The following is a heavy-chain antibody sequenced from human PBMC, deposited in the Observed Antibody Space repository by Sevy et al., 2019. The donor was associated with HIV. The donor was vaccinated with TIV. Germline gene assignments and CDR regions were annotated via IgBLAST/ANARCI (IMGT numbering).Heavy chain of an antibody. D-gene: IGHD6-25*01. Sequence: GGSLRLSCAASGFTFSSYAMHWVRQAPGKGLEWVAVISYDGSNKYYADSVKGRFTISRDTSKNTLYLQMNSLRAEDTAVYYCARSSGFYYYFDYWGQGTLVTVSS. V-gene: IGHV3-30-3*01. CDR3: ARSSGFYYYFDY. J-gene: IGHJ4*02. CDR1: GFTFSSYA. CDR2: ISYDGSNK.